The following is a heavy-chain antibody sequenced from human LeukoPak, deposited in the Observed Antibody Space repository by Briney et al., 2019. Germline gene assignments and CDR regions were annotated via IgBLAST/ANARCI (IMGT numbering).Heavy chain of an antibody. CDR2: IIPILGIA. CDR3: ARDRVSGNPYSFDY. D-gene: IGHD1-26*01. Sequence: SVKVSCKASGGTFSSYTISWVRQAPGQGLEWMGRIIPILGIANYAQKFQGRVRITADKSTITAYMELSSLRSEDTAVYYCARDRVSGNPYSFDYWGQGTLVTVSS. CDR1: GGTFSSYT. V-gene: IGHV1-69*04. J-gene: IGHJ4*02.